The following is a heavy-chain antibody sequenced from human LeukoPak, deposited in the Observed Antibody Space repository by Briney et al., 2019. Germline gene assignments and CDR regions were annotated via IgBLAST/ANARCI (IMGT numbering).Heavy chain of an antibody. D-gene: IGHD3-10*01. V-gene: IGHV1-3*01. Sequence: ASVKVSCKASGYTFTSYAMHWVRQAPGQRLEWMGWINAGNGNTKYSQKFQGRVTITRVTSASTAYMELSSLRSEDTAVYYCARTGPTMVRGAYPALANNWFDPWGQGTLITVSS. CDR1: GYTFTSYA. J-gene: IGHJ5*02. CDR3: ARTGPTMVRGAYPALANNWFDP. CDR2: INAGNGNT.